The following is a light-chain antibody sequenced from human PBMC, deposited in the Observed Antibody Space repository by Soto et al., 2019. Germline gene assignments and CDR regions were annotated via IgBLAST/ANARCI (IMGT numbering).Light chain of an antibody. J-gene: IGKJ5*01. Sequence: DIRMTQSPSSLSASEGDRVTITLQASQSISSWLAWYQQKPGKDPNLLIYAASSLQSGVPSRFSGSGSGTDFTLTINSLHPEDFATYYCQQSYSTPITFGQGTRLEIK. CDR1: QSISSW. CDR3: QQSYSTPIT. CDR2: AAS. V-gene: IGKV1-39*01.